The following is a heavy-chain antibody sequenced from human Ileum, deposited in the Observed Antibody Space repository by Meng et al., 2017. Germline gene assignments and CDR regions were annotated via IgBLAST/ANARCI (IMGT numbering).Heavy chain of an antibody. V-gene: IGHV4-39*07. CDR3: ARDHGSSNWFYY. J-gene: IGHJ5*01. D-gene: IGHD1-14*01. Sequence: GSLRLSCTVSGDSATSNIYYWGWIRQPPGKGLEWIATIYYSGGTYYNPSLESRVTISVDTSRNEFSLNLKSVTAADTAVYYCARDHGSSNWFYYWGQGKLVNGAS. CDR1: GDSATSNIYY. CDR2: IYYSGGT.